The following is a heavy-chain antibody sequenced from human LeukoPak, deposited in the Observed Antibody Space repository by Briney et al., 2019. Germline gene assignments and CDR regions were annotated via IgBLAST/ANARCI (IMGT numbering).Heavy chain of an antibody. V-gene: IGHV3-48*01. J-gene: IGHJ3*02. CDR1: GFTFSSYS. D-gene: IGHD1-26*01. CDR2: ISSSSSTI. Sequence: GGSLRLSCAASGFTFSSYSMNWVRQAPGKGLEWVSYISSSSSTIYYADSVKGRFTISRDNSKNTLYLQMNSLRAEDTAVYYCAKWGSGSYSHDAFDIWGQGTMVTVSS. CDR3: AKWGSGSYSHDAFDI.